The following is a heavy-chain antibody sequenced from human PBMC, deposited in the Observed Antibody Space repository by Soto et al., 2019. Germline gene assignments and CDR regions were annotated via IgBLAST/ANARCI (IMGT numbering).Heavy chain of an antibody. V-gene: IGHV1-3*01. J-gene: IGHJ3*02. CDR3: ARDTETLGPRANDALDI. CDR1: GYTFSAYT. CDR2: INVGSGNT. Sequence: ASVNVSCKAAGYTFSAYTMNWVRQAPGQSLEWMGWINVGSGNTRYSQNFQGRVSITRDTSASTVYMELTGLKSEDTAMYYCARDTETLGPRANDALDIWGQGTMVTVSS. D-gene: IGHD3-3*02.